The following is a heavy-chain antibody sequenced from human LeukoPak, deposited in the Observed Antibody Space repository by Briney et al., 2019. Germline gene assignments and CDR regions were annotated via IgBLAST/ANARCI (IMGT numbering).Heavy chain of an antibody. V-gene: IGHV4-59*11. D-gene: IGHD1-7*01. J-gene: IGHJ4*02. Sequence: PSETLSLTCTVSGGSISSHYWSWIRQPPGKGLEWIGYIYYSGSTNYNPSLKSRVTISVDTSKNQFSLKLSSVTAADTAVYYCAREAVCGTRGIDYWGQGTLVTVSS. CDR1: GGSISSHY. CDR2: IYYSGST. CDR3: AREAVCGTRGIDY.